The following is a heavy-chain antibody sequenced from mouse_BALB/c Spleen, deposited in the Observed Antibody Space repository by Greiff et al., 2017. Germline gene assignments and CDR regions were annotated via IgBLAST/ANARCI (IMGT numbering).Heavy chain of an antibody. J-gene: IGHJ3*01. Sequence: VQLQQSGAELAKPGASVKMSCKASGYTFTSYWMHWVKQRPGQGLEWIGYINPSTGYTEYNQKFKDKATLTADKSSSTAYMQLSSLTSEDSAVYYCARWWSLFAYWGQGTLVTVSA. CDR1: GYTFTSYW. CDR3: ARWWSLFAY. V-gene: IGHV1-7*01. CDR2: INPSTGYT. D-gene: IGHD1-1*02.